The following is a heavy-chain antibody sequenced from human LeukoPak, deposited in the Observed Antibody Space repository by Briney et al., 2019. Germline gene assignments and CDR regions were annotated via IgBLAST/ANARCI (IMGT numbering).Heavy chain of an antibody. D-gene: IGHD5-18*01. Sequence: SETLSLTCTVSGGSISSGDYYWSWIRQPPGKGLEWIGYIYYSGSTNYNPSLKSRVTISVDTSKNQFSLKLSSVTAADTAVYYCARAKGGKDTGMVKPFDYWGQGTLVTVSS. J-gene: IGHJ4*02. CDR3: ARAKGGKDTGMVKPFDY. CDR2: IYYSGST. CDR1: GGSISSGDYY. V-gene: IGHV4-61*08.